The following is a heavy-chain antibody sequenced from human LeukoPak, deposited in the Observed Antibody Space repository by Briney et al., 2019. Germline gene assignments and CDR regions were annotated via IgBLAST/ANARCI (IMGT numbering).Heavy chain of an antibody. CDR3: ARDFQITGTTKEGHDAFDI. CDR2: ISSSGSTI. V-gene: IGHV3-48*04. CDR1: GFTFSSYS. Sequence: GGSLRLSCAASGFTFSSYSMNWVRQAPGKGLEWVSYISSSGSTIYYADSVKGRFTISRDNAKNSLYLQMNSLRAEDTAVYYCARDFQITGTTKEGHDAFDIWGQGTMVTVSS. D-gene: IGHD1-7*01. J-gene: IGHJ3*02.